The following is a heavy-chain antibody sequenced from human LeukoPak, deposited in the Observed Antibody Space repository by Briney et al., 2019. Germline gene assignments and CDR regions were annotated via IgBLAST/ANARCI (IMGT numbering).Heavy chain of an antibody. CDR3: ARDLGSGLRYFDWLGGPTFDY. J-gene: IGHJ4*02. V-gene: IGHV3-23*01. CDR1: GFTFSSYG. CDR2: ISGSGGST. Sequence: GGSLRLSCAASGFTFSSYGMSWVRQAPGKGLEWVSAISGSGGSTYYADSVKGRFTISRDNAKNSLYLQMNSLRAEDTAVYYCARDLGSGLRYFDWLGGPTFDYWGQGTLVTVSS. D-gene: IGHD3-9*01.